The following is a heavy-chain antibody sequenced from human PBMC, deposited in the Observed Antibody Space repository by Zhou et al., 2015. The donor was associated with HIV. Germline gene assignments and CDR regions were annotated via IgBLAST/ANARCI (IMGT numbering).Heavy chain of an antibody. J-gene: IGHJ6*02. V-gene: IGHV1-69*01. CDR2: IIPIFGTA. D-gene: IGHD3-22*01. CDR1: GGTFSSYA. CDR3: ARDWVPGNYYDSSGYYYYYYYGMDV. Sequence: QVQLVQSGAEVKKPGSSVKVSCKASGGTFSSYAISWVRQAPGQGLEWMGGIIPIFGTANYAQKFQGRVTITADESTSTAYMELSSLRSEDTAVYYCARDWVPGNYYDSSGYYYYYYYGMDVWGQGTTVTVSS.